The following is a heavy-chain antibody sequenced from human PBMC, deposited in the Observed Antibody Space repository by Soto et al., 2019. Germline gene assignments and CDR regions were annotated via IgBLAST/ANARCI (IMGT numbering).Heavy chain of an antibody. Sequence: QITLKESGPTLVNPTQTLTLTCTFSGFSFRSSGVTVGWIRQPPGKALAWVAFICWDDDKRYSPSLKSRVTITKDTSNNQVVLTMTNIDPVDTGTYYCAHRLRSSNGWGTFDYWGQGIVVTVSS. CDR1: GFSFRSSGVT. V-gene: IGHV2-5*02. J-gene: IGHJ4*02. CDR3: AHRLRSSNGWGTFDY. CDR2: ICWDDDK. D-gene: IGHD3-16*01.